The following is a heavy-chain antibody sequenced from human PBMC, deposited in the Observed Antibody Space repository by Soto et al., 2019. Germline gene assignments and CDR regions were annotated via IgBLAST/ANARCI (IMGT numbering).Heavy chain of an antibody. CDR2: ITDDGSST. J-gene: IGHJ6*02. CDR1: GFTFSSYG. Sequence: PGGSLRLSSEPSGFTFSSYGIHWVRQAPGKGLEWVAAITDDGSSTYYARSVKGRFTISRDNSKNTQYLQMNSLRAEDTAVYYCAKAVPGTRGGYYVVYGMDVWGQGTTVTVSS. D-gene: IGHD3-3*01. CDR3: AKAVPGTRGGYYVVYGMDV. V-gene: IGHV3-30*18.